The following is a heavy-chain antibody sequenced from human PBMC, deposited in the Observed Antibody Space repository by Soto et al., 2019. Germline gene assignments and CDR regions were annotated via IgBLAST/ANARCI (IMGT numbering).Heavy chain of an antibody. CDR2: IDPSDSQT. Sequence: GESLKISCKGSAYSFAGYWITWVRQKPGKGLECMGRIDPSDSQTYYSPSFRGHVTISATKSITTVFLQWSSLRASDTAIYYCARQIYDSDTGPNFQYYFDSWGQGTPVTVSS. V-gene: IGHV5-10-1*01. CDR3: ARQIYDSDTGPNFQYYFDS. D-gene: IGHD3-22*01. CDR1: AYSFAGYW. J-gene: IGHJ4*02.